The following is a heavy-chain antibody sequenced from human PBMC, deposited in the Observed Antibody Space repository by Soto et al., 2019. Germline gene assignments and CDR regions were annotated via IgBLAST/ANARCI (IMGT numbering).Heavy chain of an antibody. J-gene: IGHJ2*01. Sequence: QLQLQESGPGLVKPSETLSLTCAVSGGSISSSSSYWGWIRQPPGKGLEWIGTIYYSGDTYYIPSLKTRVPISVDTSKTQFSLNLTSVTAADTAVYYCARHGAAAGTNWYFDLWGRGTLVTVSP. D-gene: IGHD6-13*01. CDR3: ARHGAAAGTNWYFDL. V-gene: IGHV4-39*01. CDR2: IYYSGDT. CDR1: GGSISSSSSY.